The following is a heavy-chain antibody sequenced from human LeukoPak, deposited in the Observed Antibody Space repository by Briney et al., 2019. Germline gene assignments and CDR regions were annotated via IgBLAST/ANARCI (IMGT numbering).Heavy chain of an antibody. D-gene: IGHD5-18*01. J-gene: IGHJ5*02. V-gene: IGHV4-31*03. CDR3: ARFSGGGQSGYSYGNWFDP. Sequence: PSETLSLTCTVSGGSISSGGYYWSWIRQHPGKGLEWIGYIYCSGSTYYNPSLKSRVTISVDTSKNQFSLKPSSVTAADTAVYYCARFSGGGQSGYSYGNWFDPWGQGTLVTVSS. CDR1: GGSISSGGYY. CDR2: IYCSGST.